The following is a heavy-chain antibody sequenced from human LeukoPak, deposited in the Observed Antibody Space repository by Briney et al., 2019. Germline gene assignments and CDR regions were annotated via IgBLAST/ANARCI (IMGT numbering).Heavy chain of an antibody. CDR1: GYTFTSYD. V-gene: IGHV1-8*01. Sequence: ASVKVSRKASGYTFTSYDINWVRQATGQGLEWMGWMNPNSGNTGYAQKFQGRVTMTRNTSISTAYMELSSLRSEDTAVYYCARTGKTDGYYYYGMDVWGQGTTVTVSS. D-gene: IGHD5-24*01. CDR3: ARTGKTDGYYYYGMDV. CDR2: MNPNSGNT. J-gene: IGHJ6*02.